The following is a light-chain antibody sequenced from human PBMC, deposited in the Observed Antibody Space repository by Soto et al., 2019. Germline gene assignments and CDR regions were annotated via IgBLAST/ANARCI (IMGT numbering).Light chain of an antibody. J-gene: IGKJ1*01. V-gene: IGKV3-20*01. CDR1: QSVSSSY. Sequence: EIVLTQSPGTLSLSPGERATLSCRASQSVSSSYLAWYQQKPGQAPRLLIYGASSRATGIPDRFSGGGSGTDFTLSISRLEPEDFAVYYCQQYDNSLWTFGQGTKVDIK. CDR2: GAS. CDR3: QQYDNSLWT.